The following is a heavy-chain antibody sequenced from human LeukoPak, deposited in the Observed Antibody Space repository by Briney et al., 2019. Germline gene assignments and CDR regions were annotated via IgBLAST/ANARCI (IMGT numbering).Heavy chain of an antibody. CDR2: ISDDGSNT. CDR1: GFTFSSYG. J-gene: IGHJ4*02. D-gene: IGHD3-10*01. CDR3: AKDDAWLRFGE. V-gene: IGHV3-30*04. Sequence: GGSLRLSCAASGFTFSSYGLHWVRQAPGKGLEWVAVISDDGSNTYYADSVKGRFTISRDNSKNTLYLEVISLTAEDTAVYYCAKDDAWLRFGEWSQGTLVTVSS.